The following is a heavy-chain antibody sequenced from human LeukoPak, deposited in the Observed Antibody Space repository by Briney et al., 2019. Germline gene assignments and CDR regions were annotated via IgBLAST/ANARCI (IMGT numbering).Heavy chain of an antibody. CDR1: GGSISSYY. J-gene: IGHJ5*02. V-gene: IGHV4-59*01. CDR3: ARDHVRYCSGGSCYGGWFDP. CDR2: IYYSGST. Sequence: SETLSLTCTVSGGSISSYYWSWIRQPPGKGLEWIGYIYYSGSTNYNPSLKSRVTISVDTSKNQFSLKLSSVTAADTAVYYCARDHVRYCSGGSCYGGWFDPWGQGTLVTVSS. D-gene: IGHD2-15*01.